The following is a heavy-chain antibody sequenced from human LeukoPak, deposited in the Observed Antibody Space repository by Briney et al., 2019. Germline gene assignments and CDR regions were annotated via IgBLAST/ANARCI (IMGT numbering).Heavy chain of an antibody. CDR1: RFTFSSNT. Sequence: GGSLRLSCVDSRFTFSSNTMIWVRQAPGKGLEWVSSISGSSKYIYYADSVRGRFTIPRDNAKNSLYLQMNSLRAEDTAVYYCARATCSGGSCYGAFDYWGQGTLVTVSS. J-gene: IGHJ4*02. CDR2: ISGSSKYI. D-gene: IGHD2-15*01. CDR3: ARATCSGGSCYGAFDY. V-gene: IGHV3-21*01.